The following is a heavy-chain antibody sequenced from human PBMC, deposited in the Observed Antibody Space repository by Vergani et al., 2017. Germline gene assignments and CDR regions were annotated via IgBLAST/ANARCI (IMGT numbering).Heavy chain of an antibody. CDR3: ANEGSANRIRGGLDH. CDR1: GFSFSGYW. J-gene: IGHJ4*02. Sequence: EVQLVESGGGLIHPGGSLRLSCEGSGFSFSGYWMHWVRQSPEKGLVWVSRIKSDGSITNYADSVKGRFTISRDNAKNTLYLEMNSLRGDDTAIYYCANEGSANRIRGGLDHWGQGALVTVSS. V-gene: IGHV3-74*01. D-gene: IGHD3-10*01. CDR2: IKSDGSIT.